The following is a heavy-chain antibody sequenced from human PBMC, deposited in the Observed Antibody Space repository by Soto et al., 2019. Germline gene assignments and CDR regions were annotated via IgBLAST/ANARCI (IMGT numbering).Heavy chain of an antibody. CDR2: IKSETNGGTT. CDR3: TTGGCSTWPPL. CDR1: GTGFTNAW. Sequence: EVQLVESGGGLVKPAGSLTLSCAASGTGFTNAWMNWVRQAPGKGLEWVGRIKSETNGGTTDYVANVKGRFTISRDDSKSTLYLQMNSLKTEDTAVYYCTTGGCSTWPPLWGQGTLVTVSS. V-gene: IGHV3-15*07. D-gene: IGHD6-13*01. J-gene: IGHJ4*02.